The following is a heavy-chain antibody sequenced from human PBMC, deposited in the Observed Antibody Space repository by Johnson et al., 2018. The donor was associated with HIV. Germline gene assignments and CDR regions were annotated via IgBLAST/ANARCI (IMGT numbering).Heavy chain of an antibody. V-gene: IGHV3-30-3*01. Sequence: QVQLVESGGGVVQPGRSLRLSCAASGFTFSSYAMHWVRQAPGKGLEWVAVISYDGSNKYYADSVKGRFTISRDNSKNTLYLQMNSLRAEDTAVYYCAREGPGLSGAGLTDAFDIWGQGTMVTVSS. D-gene: IGHD6-19*01. CDR1: GFTFSSYA. J-gene: IGHJ3*02. CDR3: AREGPGLSGAGLTDAFDI. CDR2: ISYDGSNK.